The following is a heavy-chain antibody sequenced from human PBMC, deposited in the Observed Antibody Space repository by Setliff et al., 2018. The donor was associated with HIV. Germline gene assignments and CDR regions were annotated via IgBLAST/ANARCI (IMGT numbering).Heavy chain of an antibody. J-gene: IGHJ4*02. CDR3: ARDAGYSYGPTSRNFDQ. D-gene: IGHD5-18*01. CDR2: ISAYNGNT. Sequence: ASVKVSCKASGYTFTSYGISWMRQAPGQGLEWMGWISAYNGNTNYAQKVQGRVTMNTDTSTSTAYMEVRSLRSDETAVYYCARDAGYSYGPTSRNFDQWGQGTLVTVSS. V-gene: IGHV1-18*01. CDR1: GYTFTSYG.